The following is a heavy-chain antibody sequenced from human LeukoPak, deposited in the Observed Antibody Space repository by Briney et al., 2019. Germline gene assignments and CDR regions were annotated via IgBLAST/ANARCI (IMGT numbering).Heavy chain of an antibody. D-gene: IGHD4-17*01. CDR3: IVFGDSNH. Sequence: GGSLRLSCAASGLTGSHNYVSWVRQAPGKGLEWVYAIHTSGDTCYADSVKGRFTISRDTSKNTLYLQINSLRVEDTAVYYCIVFGDSNHWGQGTLVTVSS. CDR1: GLTGSHNY. CDR2: IHTSGDT. V-gene: IGHV3-53*01. J-gene: IGHJ5*02.